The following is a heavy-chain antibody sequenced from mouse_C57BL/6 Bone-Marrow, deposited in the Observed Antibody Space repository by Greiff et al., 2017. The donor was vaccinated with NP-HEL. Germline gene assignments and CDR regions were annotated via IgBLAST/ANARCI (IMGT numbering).Heavy chain of an antibody. CDR2: IWTGGGT. V-gene: IGHV2-9-1*01. D-gene: IGHD2-5*01. J-gene: IGHJ1*03. Sequence: VKLVESGPGLVAPSQSLSITCTVSGFSLTSYAISWVRQPPGKGLEWLGVIWTGGGTNYNSALKSRLSISKDNSKSQVFLKMNSLHTDDTARYYCARNEGAYYSNYVRYFDVWGTGTTVTVSS. CDR1: GFSLTSYA. CDR3: ARNEGAYYSNYVRYFDV.